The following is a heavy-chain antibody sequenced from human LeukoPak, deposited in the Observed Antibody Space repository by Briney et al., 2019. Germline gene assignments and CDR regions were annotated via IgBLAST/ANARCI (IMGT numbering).Heavy chain of an antibody. V-gene: IGHV3-53*01. CDR3: ARGSLSGRAFDL. CDR1: EFTVISNY. CDR2: IYTGGTT. J-gene: IGHJ3*01. Sequence: GGSLRLSCAASEFTVISNYMSWVRQAPGKGLEWVSIIYTGGTTSCADSVKGRFTVSRDDFKNTLSLQMNSLRAEDTAVYYCARGSLSGRAFDLWGQGTMVTVSS.